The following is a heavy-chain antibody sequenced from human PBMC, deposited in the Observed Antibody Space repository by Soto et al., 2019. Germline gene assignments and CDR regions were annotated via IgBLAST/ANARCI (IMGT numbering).Heavy chain of an antibody. V-gene: IGHV1-69*13. J-gene: IGHJ3*02. CDR3: ARDLSLVAAGPPDRDDAFAI. Sequence: GASVKVSCKASGGTFSSYAISWVRQAPGQGLEWMGGIIPIFGTANYAQKFQGRVTITADESTSTAYMELSSLRSEDTAVYYCARDLSLVAAGPPDRDDAFAIWGQGTLVPVSS. CDR1: GGTFSSYA. D-gene: IGHD6-13*01. CDR2: IIPIFGTA.